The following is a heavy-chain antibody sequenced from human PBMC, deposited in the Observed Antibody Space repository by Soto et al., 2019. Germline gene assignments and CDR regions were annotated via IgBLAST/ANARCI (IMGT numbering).Heavy chain of an antibody. CDR1: GYGFTTYG. Sequence: QVHLVQSGAEVKKPGASVKVSCKGSGYGFTTYGITWVRQAPGQGLEWMAWISAHNGNTNYAQKLQGRVIVTRDTSTSTAYMELRSLISDDTAVYYCARGRYGDYWGQGALVTVSS. CDR2: ISAHNGNT. CDR3: ARGRYGDY. V-gene: IGHV1-18*01. D-gene: IGHD1-1*01. J-gene: IGHJ4*02.